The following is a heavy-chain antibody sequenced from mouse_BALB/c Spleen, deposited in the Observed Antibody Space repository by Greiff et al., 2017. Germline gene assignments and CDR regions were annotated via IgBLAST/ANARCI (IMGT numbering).Heavy chain of an antibody. J-gene: IGHJ4*01. Sequence: VQLQQSGAELVKPGASVKLSCTASGFNIKDTYMHWVKQRPEQGLEWIGRIDPANGNTKYDPKFQGKATITADTSSNTAYLQLSSLTSADTAVYYCASITTYAMDYWGQGTSVTVSS. CDR1: GFNIKDTY. CDR2: IDPANGNT. CDR3: ASITTYAMDY. D-gene: IGHD1-1*01. V-gene: IGHV14-3*02.